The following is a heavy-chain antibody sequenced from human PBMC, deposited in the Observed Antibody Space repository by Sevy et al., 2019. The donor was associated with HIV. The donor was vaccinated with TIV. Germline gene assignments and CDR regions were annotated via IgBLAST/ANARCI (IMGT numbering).Heavy chain of an antibody. CDR1: GFTFSNYG. Sequence: GGSLRLSCAASGFTFSNYGMHWVRQAPGKGLEWVSIIYSDGDTFYADSVKGRFTLSRDNSKNTVYLQINSLRADDTAVYYCARPYRSGWANAFDIWGQGTMVTVSS. J-gene: IGHJ3*02. V-gene: IGHV3-66*04. CDR3: ARPYRSGWANAFDI. D-gene: IGHD6-19*01. CDR2: IYSDGDT.